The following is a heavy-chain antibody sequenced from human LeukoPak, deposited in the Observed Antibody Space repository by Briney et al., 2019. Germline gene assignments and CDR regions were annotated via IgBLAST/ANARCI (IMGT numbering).Heavy chain of an antibody. Sequence: VASVKVSCKASGGTFSSYAISWVRQAPGQGLEWMGWINTNTGNPTYAQGFTGRFVFSLDTSVSTAYLQISSLKAEDTAVYYCARDPRYNWNDRGLFDYWGQGTLVTVSS. J-gene: IGHJ4*02. CDR1: GGTFSSYA. D-gene: IGHD1-1*01. CDR2: INTNTGNP. CDR3: ARDPRYNWNDRGLFDY. V-gene: IGHV7-4-1*02.